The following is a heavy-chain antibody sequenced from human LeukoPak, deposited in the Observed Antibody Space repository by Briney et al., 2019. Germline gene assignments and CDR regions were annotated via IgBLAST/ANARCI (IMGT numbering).Heavy chain of an antibody. Sequence: PGGSLRLSCAAPGFTFSSYWMHWVRQAPGKGQEWVASINQDGSTKNHVDSVKGRFTISRDNAKNSLSLQMNSLTVEDAAVYYCAKDLHYYTSDVWGQGTTVTVSS. V-gene: IGHV3-7*01. D-gene: IGHD3-22*01. CDR1: GFTFSSYW. J-gene: IGHJ6*02. CDR3: AKDLHYYTSDV. CDR2: INQDGSTK.